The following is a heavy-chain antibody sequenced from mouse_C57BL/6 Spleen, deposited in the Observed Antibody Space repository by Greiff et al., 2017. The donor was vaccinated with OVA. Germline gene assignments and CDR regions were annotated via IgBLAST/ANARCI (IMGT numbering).Heavy chain of an antibody. D-gene: IGHD1-1*01. CDR1: GYTFTSYT. CDR2: INPSSGYT. V-gene: IGHV1-4*01. CDR3: ARAGVTTVVGRGFAY. Sequence: VQLVESGAELARPGASVKMSCKASGYTFTSYTMHWVKQRPGQGLEWIGYINPSSGYTKYNQKFKDKATLTADKSSSTAYMQLSSLTSEDSAVYYCARAGVTTVVGRGFAYWGQGTLVTVSA. J-gene: IGHJ3*01.